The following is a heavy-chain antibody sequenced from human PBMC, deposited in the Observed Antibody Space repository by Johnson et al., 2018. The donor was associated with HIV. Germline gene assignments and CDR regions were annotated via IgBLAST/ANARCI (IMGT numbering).Heavy chain of an antibody. CDR1: GFTFSGYG. CDR2: IQNDGTNK. J-gene: IGHJ3*01. D-gene: IGHD5-18*01. Sequence: VQLVESGGGLVQPGGSLRLSCAASGFTFSGYGMHWVRQAPGKGLEWVAFIQNDGTNKHYADFVKGRFTISRDNSRNTVYLQMSNLRTEETAVYYCAKGEAQEGWIQLGSYAFDFWGRGTMVTVSS. CDR3: AKGEAQEGWIQLGSYAFDF. V-gene: IGHV3-30*02.